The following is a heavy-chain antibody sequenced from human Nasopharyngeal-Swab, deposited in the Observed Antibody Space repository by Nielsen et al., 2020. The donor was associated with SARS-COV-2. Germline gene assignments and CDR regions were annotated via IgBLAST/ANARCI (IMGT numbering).Heavy chain of an antibody. CDR1: GYSFTNDW. D-gene: IGHD4/OR15-4a*01. CDR2: IYPLDSAT. V-gene: IGHV5-51*01. J-gene: IGHJ4*02. Sequence: GESLKISCKGSGYSFTNDWIGWVRQMPGKGLEWMGIIYPLDSATIYSPSFQGQVTISANTSISTAYLQWSSLKASDTAIYYCARGATTGIDYWGQGTLVTVSS. CDR3: ARGATTGIDY.